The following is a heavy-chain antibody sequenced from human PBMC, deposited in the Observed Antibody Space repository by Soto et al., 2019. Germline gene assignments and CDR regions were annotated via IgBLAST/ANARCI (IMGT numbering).Heavy chain of an antibody. J-gene: IGHJ4*02. V-gene: IGHV1-69*13. CDR3: ARGMDSGYYSGRDFDY. CDR2: IIPIFGTA. Sequence: SVKVSCKASGGTFSSYAISWVRQAPGQGLEWMGGIIPIFGTANYAQKFQGRVTITADESTSTAYMELRSLRSDDTAVFYCARGMDSGYYSGRDFDYWGQGTLVTVSS. D-gene: IGHD5-12*01. CDR1: GGTFSSYA.